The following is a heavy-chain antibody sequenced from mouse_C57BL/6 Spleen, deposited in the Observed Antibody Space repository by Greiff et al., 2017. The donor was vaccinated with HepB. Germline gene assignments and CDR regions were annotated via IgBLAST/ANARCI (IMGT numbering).Heavy chain of an antibody. J-gene: IGHJ1*03. Sequence: EVKLMESGGGLVQPGESLKLSCESNEYEFPSHDMSWVRKTPEKRLELVAAINSDGGSTYYPDTMERRFIISRDNTKKTLYLQMSSLRSEDTALYYCARQGSDYGSSYWYFDVWGTGTTVTVSS. D-gene: IGHD1-1*01. CDR2: INSDGGST. CDR3: ARQGSDYGSSYWYFDV. CDR1: EYEFPSHD. V-gene: IGHV5-2*01.